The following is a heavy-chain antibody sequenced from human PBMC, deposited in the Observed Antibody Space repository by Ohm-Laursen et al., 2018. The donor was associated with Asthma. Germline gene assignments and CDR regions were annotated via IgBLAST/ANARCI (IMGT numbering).Heavy chain of an antibody. CDR3: AKDGGFNYGYGFHY. D-gene: IGHD5-18*01. CDR1: GFTFSSYA. V-gene: IGHV3-23*01. J-gene: IGHJ4*02. Sequence: SLRLSCSASGFTFSSYAMSWVRQAPGKGLEWVSAISGNGGSTYYADSVKGRFTISRDNSKNTLYLQMNSLRAEDTAVYYCAKDGGFNYGYGFHYWGQGTLVTVSS. CDR2: ISGNGGST.